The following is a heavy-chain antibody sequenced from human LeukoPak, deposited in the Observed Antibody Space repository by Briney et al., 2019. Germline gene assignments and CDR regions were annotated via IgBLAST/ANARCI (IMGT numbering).Heavy chain of an antibody. Sequence: GGSLRLSCAASGFTFSSYAMHWVRQAPGKGLEWVAVISYDGSNKYYADSVKGRFTISRDNSKNTLYLQMNSLRAEDTAVYYCARDVGGRGRGVIITSLDYWGQGTLVTVSS. J-gene: IGHJ4*02. CDR2: ISYDGSNK. CDR3: ARDVGGRGRGVIITSLDY. V-gene: IGHV3-30*04. D-gene: IGHD3-10*01. CDR1: GFTFSSYA.